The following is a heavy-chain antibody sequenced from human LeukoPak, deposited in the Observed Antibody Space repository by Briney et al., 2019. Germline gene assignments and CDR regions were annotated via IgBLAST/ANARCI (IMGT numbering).Heavy chain of an antibody. D-gene: IGHD5-12*01. CDR1: GFSLSTSGVG. V-gene: IGHV2-5*01. Sequence: SGPALVNPTETLTLTCTFSGFSLSTSGVGVGWIRQPPGKALEWLALIYWNDDKRYSPSLKSRLTITKDTSKNQVVLTMTNMDPVDTATYYCAHLVVSGYDFHDAFESWGQGTRVTVSS. CDR3: AHLVVSGYDFHDAFES. J-gene: IGHJ3*02. CDR2: IYWNDDK.